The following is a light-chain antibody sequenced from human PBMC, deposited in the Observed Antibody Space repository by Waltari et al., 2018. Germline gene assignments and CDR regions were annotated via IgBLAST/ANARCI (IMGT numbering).Light chain of an antibody. V-gene: IGLV1-36*01. CDR3: AAWDDSLNGWV. J-gene: IGLJ3*02. CDR2: YDD. CDR1: SSNIGDNP. Sequence: QSVLTQPPSVSEAPRQRVTISCSGSSSNIGDNPVNWYQQLPGKAPKLLIYYDDLLPSWVSDRFSGSKSGTSASLAISGLQSEDEADYYCAAWDDSLNGWVFGGGTKLTVL.